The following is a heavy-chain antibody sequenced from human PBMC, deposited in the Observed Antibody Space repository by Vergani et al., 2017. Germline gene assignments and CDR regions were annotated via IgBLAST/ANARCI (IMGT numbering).Heavy chain of an antibody. Sequence: EVQLVQSGAEVKKPGESLKISCKGSGYSFTSYWIGGVRQMPGKGLEWMGIIYPGDSDTRYSPSFQGQVTISADKSISTAYLQWSSLKASDTAMYYCARSSLLWFGDDGMDVWGQGTTVTVSS. D-gene: IGHD3-10*01. V-gene: IGHV5-51*01. CDR3: ARSSLLWFGDDGMDV. CDR1: GYSFTSYW. CDR2: IYPGDSDT. J-gene: IGHJ6*02.